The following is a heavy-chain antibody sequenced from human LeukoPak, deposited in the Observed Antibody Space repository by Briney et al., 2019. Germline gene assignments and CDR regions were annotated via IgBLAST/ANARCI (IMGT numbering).Heavy chain of an antibody. CDR1: GGSISSYY. J-gene: IGHJ5*02. V-gene: IGHV4-59*01. CDR2: IYYSGST. Sequence: PSETLSLTCTVSGGSISSYYWSWIRQPPGKGLKWIGYIYYSGSTNYNPSLKSRVTISVDTSKNQFSLKLSSVTAADTAVYYCARDITGISWFDPWGQGTLVTVSS. D-gene: IGHD2-8*02. CDR3: ARDITGISWFDP.